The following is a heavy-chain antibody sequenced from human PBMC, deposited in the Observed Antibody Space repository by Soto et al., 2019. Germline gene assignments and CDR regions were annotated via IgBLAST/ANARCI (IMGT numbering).Heavy chain of an antibody. Sequence: SEILCRPRTVSYVSVGSVGCYWNLIRQPPGKGLEWIGYIYYSGSTKYNPSPKSRVTISLDTSKNQFSLNLSSVTAADSAMYYWERDSYRSLGTWGQATL. D-gene: IGHD2-15*01. CDR1: YVSVGSVGCY. CDR2: IYYSGST. V-gene: IGHV4-61*08. CDR3: ERDSYRSLGT. J-gene: IGHJ5*02.